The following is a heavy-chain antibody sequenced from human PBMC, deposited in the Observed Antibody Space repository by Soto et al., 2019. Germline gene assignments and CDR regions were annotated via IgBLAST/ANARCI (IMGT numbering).Heavy chain of an antibody. D-gene: IGHD3-22*01. J-gene: IGHJ4*02. CDR1: GYTFTSYY. V-gene: IGHV1-46*01. CDR3: ARPKDYDDCLDL. Sequence: GASVKVSCKASGYTFTSYYMHWVRQAPGQGLEWMGIINPSGGSTSYAQKFQGRVTFTRDTSANTAYMELSSLISEDTAVYYCARPKDYDDCLDLWGQGTLVTVSS. CDR2: INPSGGST.